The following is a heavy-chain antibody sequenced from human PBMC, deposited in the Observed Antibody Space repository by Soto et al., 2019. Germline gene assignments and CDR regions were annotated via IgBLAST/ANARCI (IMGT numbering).Heavy chain of an antibody. CDR3: ARLGILALYDALDI. CDR2: ISRSGNTM. CDR1: GFTSWDYD. Sequence: PGGSLRLSCAASGFTSWDYDMSWIRQAPGKGLEWVSYISRSGNTMYYGDYVKGRFTISRDNAKNSLFLQMNSLGVDDTAMYYCARLGILALYDALDIWGQGTVVTVSS. D-gene: IGHD7-27*01. J-gene: IGHJ3*02. V-gene: IGHV3-11*04.